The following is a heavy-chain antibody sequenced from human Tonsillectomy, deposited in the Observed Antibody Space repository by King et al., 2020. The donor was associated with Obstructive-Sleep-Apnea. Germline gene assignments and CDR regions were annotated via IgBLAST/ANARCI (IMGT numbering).Heavy chain of an antibody. CDR1: GFTFGDYA. CDR2: IRSKVHGETT. CDR3: TREPGSGWYWYFDL. V-gene: IGHV3-49*03. J-gene: IGHJ2*01. Sequence: VQLVESGGGLVQPGHSLRLSCTASGFTFGDYALSWFRQAPGKGLEWVGFIRSKVHGETTQYAASVKGRFTISRDDSKSIAYLQMNSLKTEDTAVYHCTREPGSGWYWYFDLWGRGTLVTVSS. D-gene: IGHD6-19*01.